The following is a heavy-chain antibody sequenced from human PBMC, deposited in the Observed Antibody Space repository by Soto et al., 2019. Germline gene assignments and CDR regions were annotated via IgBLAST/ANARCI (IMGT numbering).Heavy chain of an antibody. Sequence: ASVKVSSKGFGYSFKKYGINWVRQAPGQGLEWVGWISPYSGYTHSAQKFHGRLTLTTDTAASTAYMELRILRSADTALYYCAREASVLIPAAQPSRFDSWGQGTLVTVSS. V-gene: IGHV1-18*01. CDR1: GYSFKKYG. J-gene: IGHJ4*02. CDR2: ISPYSGYT. D-gene: IGHD2-2*01. CDR3: AREASVLIPAAQPSRFDS.